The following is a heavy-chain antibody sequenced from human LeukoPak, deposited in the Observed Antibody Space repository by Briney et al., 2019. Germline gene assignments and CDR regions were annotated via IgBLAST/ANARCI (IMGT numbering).Heavy chain of an antibody. CDR3: ARAPDSSGYNWYFDL. J-gene: IGHJ2*01. CDR1: GYTFTSYD. Sequence: VKVSCKASGYTFTSYDINWVRQATGQGLEWMGWMNPNSGNTGYAQKFQGRVTMTRNTSISTAYMELSSLRSEDTAVYCCARAPDSSGYNWYFDLWGRGTLVTVSS. V-gene: IGHV1-8*01. D-gene: IGHD3-22*01. CDR2: MNPNSGNT.